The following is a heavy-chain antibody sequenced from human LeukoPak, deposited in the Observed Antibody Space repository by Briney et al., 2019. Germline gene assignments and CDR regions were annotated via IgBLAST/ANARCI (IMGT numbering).Heavy chain of an antibody. CDR3: ARDPYYSNHLDF. J-gene: IGHJ4*02. D-gene: IGHD4-11*01. V-gene: IGHV3-74*01. CDR1: GFTFSDFW. CDR2: INSGGTVT. Sequence: GGSLRLSCAASGFTFSDFWMHWVRQAPGRGLVWVSRINSGGTVTNYADSVKGRLTISRDNAKNTLYLQMNSLRAEDTAVYYCARDPYYSNHLDFLGQGTLVTVSS.